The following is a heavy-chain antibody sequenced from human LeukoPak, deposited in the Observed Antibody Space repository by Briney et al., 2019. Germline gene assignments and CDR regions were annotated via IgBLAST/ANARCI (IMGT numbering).Heavy chain of an antibody. V-gene: IGHV3-30*18. D-gene: IGHD3-10*01. J-gene: IGHJ6*04. CDR1: GFTFSSYG. CDR3: ANQPYYYGSGSYPGMDV. Sequence: PGRSLRLSCAASGFTFSSYGMHWVRQAPGKGLEWVAVISYDGSNKYYADSVKRRFTISRDNSKNTLYLQMNSLRAEDTAVYYCANQPYYYGSGSYPGMDVWGKGTTVTVSS. CDR2: ISYDGSNK.